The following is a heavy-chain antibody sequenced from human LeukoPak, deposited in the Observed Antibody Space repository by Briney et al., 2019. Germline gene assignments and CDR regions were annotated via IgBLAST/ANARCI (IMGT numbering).Heavy chain of an antibody. D-gene: IGHD3-10*01. CDR2: ISSSSSYI. CDR3: AKDRSVVRGDFFDY. Sequence: GGSLRLSCAASGFTFSSYSMNWVRQAPGKGLEWVSSISSSSSYIYYADSVKGRFTISRDNAKNSLYLQMNSLRAEDTALYFCAKDRSVVRGDFFDYWGQGTLVTVSS. CDR1: GFTFSSYS. V-gene: IGHV3-21*04. J-gene: IGHJ4*02.